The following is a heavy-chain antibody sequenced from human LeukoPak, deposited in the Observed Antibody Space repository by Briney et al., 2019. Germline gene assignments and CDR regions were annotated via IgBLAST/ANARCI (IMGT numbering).Heavy chain of an antibody. J-gene: IGHJ6*02. CDR2: IYYSGST. CDR3: ARKYGDYYYYGMDV. D-gene: IGHD4-17*01. CDR1: GGSISSGGYY. V-gene: IGHV4-31*03. Sequence: SETLSLTCTVSGGSISSGGYYWSWIRQHPGKGLEWIGYIYYSGSTYYNPSLKSRVTISVDTSKNQFSLKLSSVTAADTAVYYCARKYGDYYYYGMDVWGQGTTVTLSS.